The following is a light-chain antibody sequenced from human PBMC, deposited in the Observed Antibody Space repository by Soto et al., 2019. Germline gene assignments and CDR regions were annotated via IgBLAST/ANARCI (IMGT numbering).Light chain of an antibody. CDR1: QSVNND. CDR2: DTS. Sequence: DTVLTQSPATLSVSPGEGATLSCRASQSVNNDLAWYQHKPGQAPSLLIYDTSTRATGVPARFSGSGSGTEFTLTISGLQSEDLAVYSCQQYNFWPTTFGQGTKVDIK. V-gene: IGKV3-15*01. CDR3: QQYNFWPTT. J-gene: IGKJ1*01.